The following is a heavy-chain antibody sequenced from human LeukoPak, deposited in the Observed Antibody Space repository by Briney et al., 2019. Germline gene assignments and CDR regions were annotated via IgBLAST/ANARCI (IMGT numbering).Heavy chain of an antibody. CDR3: ARDLGSSFDY. D-gene: IGHD2/OR15-2a*01. CDR1: GGSFSGYY. CDR2: IYYSGST. J-gene: IGHJ4*02. V-gene: IGHV4-59*01. Sequence: PSETLSLTCAVYGGSFSGYYWSWIRQPPGKGLEWIGYIYYSGSTNYNPSLKSRVTISVDTSKNQFSLKLSSVTAADTAVYYCARDLGSSFDYWGQGTLVTVSS.